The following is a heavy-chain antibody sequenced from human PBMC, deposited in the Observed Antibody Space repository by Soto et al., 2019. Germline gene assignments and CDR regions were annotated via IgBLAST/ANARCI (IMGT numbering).Heavy chain of an antibody. CDR2: ISYDGSNK. J-gene: IGHJ6*02. CDR3: ARGDREDIAVVVGVRPGEYGVDV. V-gene: IGHV3-30-3*01. D-gene: IGHD2-15*01. CDR1: GFTFRNYA. Sequence: GGSLXLSCAVSGFTFRNYAMHWVRQAPGKGLECVAVISYDGSNKFYRDYVKGRFTISRDNSKNTLYLQINSLRYEDTAVYYCARGDREDIAVVVGVRPGEYGVDVWGQGTTVTVSS.